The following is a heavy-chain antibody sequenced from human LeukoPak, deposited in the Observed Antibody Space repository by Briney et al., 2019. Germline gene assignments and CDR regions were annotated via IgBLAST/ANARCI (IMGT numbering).Heavy chain of an antibody. CDR1: GGTFSSYA. D-gene: IGHD1-26*01. J-gene: IGHJ3*02. CDR3: ASFRGRYSGSLKGAFDI. V-gene: IGHV1-69*05. Sequence: ASVKVSCKASGGTFSSYAISWVRQAPGQGLEWMGGIIPIFGTANYAQKFQGRVTITTDESTSTAYMELSSLRSEDTAVYYCASFRGRYSGSLKGAFDIWGQGTMVTVSS. CDR2: IIPIFGTA.